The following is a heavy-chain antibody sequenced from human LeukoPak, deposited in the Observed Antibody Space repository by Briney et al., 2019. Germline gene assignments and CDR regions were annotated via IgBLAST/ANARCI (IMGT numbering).Heavy chain of an antibody. CDR2: IKQDGSEK. Sequence: GGSLRLSCAASGFTFSSYWMSWVRQAPGKGLEWVANIKQDGSEKYYVDSVKGRFTISRDNAKNSLYLQMNSLRAEDTAVYYCARELVGDIVVVPAAKIPNYYYYYGMDVWGQGTTVTVSS. D-gene: IGHD2-2*01. CDR1: GFTFSSYW. V-gene: IGHV3-7*01. J-gene: IGHJ6*02. CDR3: ARELVGDIVVVPAAKIPNYYYYYGMDV.